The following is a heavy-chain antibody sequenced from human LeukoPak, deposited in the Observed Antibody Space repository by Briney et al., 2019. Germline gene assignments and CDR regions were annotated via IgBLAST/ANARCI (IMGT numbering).Heavy chain of an antibody. Sequence: ASVKVSCKASGYTFTSYGISWVRQAPGQGLEWMGWISAYNGNTNYAQKLQGRVTMTTDTSTSTAYMELRSLRSDDTAVYYCARTDTYYYDSSGYSLWYWGQGTLVTVSS. J-gene: IGHJ4*02. CDR3: ARTDTYYYDSSGYSLWY. V-gene: IGHV1-18*01. CDR2: ISAYNGNT. CDR1: GYTFTSYG. D-gene: IGHD3-22*01.